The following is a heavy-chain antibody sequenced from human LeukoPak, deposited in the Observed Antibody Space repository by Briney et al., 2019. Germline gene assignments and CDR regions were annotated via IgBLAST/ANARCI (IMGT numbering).Heavy chain of an antibody. V-gene: IGHV4-59*08. CDR1: GAAITSYY. Sequence: SETLSLTCTVSGAAITSYYWGWLRQPPGKGLECIGYIYYSGSTNYNPSLKRRVSISVGTSRAQFSLRLDSVTAADTAVYYCARLDPNWYFELWGRGTLVTVSS. J-gene: IGHJ2*01. CDR2: IYYSGST. CDR3: ARLDPNWYFEL.